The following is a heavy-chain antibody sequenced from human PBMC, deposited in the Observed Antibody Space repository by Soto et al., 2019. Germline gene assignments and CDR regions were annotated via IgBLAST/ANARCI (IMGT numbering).Heavy chain of an antibody. CDR2: ISYDGSNK. J-gene: IGHJ4*02. CDR3: AKSLFVVFDY. CDR1: GFTFSSYD. Sequence: GGSLRLSCAASGFTFSSYDMHWVRQAPGKGLEWVAVISYDGSNKYYADSVKGRFTISRDNSKNTLYLQMNSLRAEDTAVYYCAKSLFVVFDYWGQGTLVTVSS. D-gene: IGHD2-2*01. V-gene: IGHV3-30*18.